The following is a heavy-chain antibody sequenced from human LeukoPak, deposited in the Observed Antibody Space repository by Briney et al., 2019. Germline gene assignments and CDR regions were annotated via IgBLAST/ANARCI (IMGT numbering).Heavy chain of an antibody. Sequence: HPGRSLRLSCPTSGFTFGDYAMSWVRQEPGKGLEWVGFIRSKGYGETTEYAASVNGIFTISRDDSKSIAYMQMNSLNTEDTAVYSCTRPPPFVESSTSCYGYWGQGTLVTVSS. D-gene: IGHD2-2*01. CDR3: TRPPPFVESSTSCYGY. V-gene: IGHV3-49*04. CDR1: GFTFGDYA. CDR2: IRSKGYGETT. J-gene: IGHJ4*02.